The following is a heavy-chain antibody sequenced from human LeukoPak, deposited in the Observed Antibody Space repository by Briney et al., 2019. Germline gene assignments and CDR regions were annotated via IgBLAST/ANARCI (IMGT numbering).Heavy chain of an antibody. CDR1: GGSISSYY. J-gene: IGHJ4*02. CDR2: IYYSGST. CDR3: ASRYGYSYCPFDY. D-gene: IGHD5-18*01. Sequence: SETLSLTCTVSGGSISSYYCSWIRQPPGKGLEWIGYIYYSGSTNYNPSLKSRVTISVDTSKNQFSLKLSSVTAADTAVYYCASRYGYSYCPFDYWGQGTLVTVSS. V-gene: IGHV4-59*12.